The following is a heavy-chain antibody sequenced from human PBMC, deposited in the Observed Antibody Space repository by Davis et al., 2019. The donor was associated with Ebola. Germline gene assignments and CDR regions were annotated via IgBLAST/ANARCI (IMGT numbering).Heavy chain of an antibody. Sequence: PGGSLRLSCAASGLTFSRYPMHWVRQAPGKGLEWVAPISYGGSRKYYADSVKGRFTISRDNSNNTLYLQMNSLRAEDTALYYCARDYTIAAAFDYWGQGTLVTVAS. V-gene: IGHV3-30-3*01. CDR3: ARDYTIAAAFDY. J-gene: IGHJ4*02. D-gene: IGHD6-13*01. CDR1: GLTFSRYP. CDR2: ISYGGSRK.